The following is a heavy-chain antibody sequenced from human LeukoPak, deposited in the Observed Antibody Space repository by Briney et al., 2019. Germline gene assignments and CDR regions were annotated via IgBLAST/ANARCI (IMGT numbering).Heavy chain of an antibody. D-gene: IGHD5-24*01. CDR1: GGSISSGSYY. V-gene: IGHV4-61*02. CDR2: IYTSGST. Sequence: PSETLSLTCTVSGGSISSGSYYWSWIRQPPGKGLEWIGRIYTSGSTNYNPSLKSRVTISVDTSKNQFSLKLSSVTAADTAVYYCVEHRDGYNFWGQGTMVTVSS. CDR3: VEHRDGYNF. J-gene: IGHJ3*01.